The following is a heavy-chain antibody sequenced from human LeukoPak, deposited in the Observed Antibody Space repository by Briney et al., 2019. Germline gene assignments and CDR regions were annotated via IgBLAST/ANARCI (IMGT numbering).Heavy chain of an antibody. CDR1: GLTFSSYA. J-gene: IGHJ4*02. CDR2: ILYNGSKE. V-gene: IGHV3-30-3*01. CDR3: ARDRWGYYYDSSGYPDY. Sequence: GRSLRLSCTVSGLTFSSYAMHWVRQAPGKGLEWVAVILYNGSKEFYADSVKGRFTISRDNSKNTLYLQMNSLRAEDTAVYYCARDRWGYYYDSSGYPDYWGQGTLVTVSS. D-gene: IGHD3-22*01.